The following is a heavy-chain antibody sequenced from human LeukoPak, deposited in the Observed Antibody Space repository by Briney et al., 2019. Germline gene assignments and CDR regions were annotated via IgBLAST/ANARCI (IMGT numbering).Heavy chain of an antibody. CDR1: GGSISSYY. Sequence: SETLSLTCTVSGGSISSYYWSWIRQPPGKGLEWIGYIYYSGSTNYSPSLKSRVTISVDTSKNQFSLKLSSVTAADTAVYYCARLHYTTVTTFDPWGQGTLVTVSS. D-gene: IGHD4-17*01. V-gene: IGHV4-59*08. J-gene: IGHJ5*02. CDR2: IYYSGST. CDR3: ARLHYTTVTTFDP.